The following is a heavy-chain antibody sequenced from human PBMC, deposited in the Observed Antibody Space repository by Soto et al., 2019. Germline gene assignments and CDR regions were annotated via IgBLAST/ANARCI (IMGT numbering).Heavy chain of an antibody. CDR1: GFTFSSYA. J-gene: IGHJ1*01. V-gene: IGHV3-30-3*01. D-gene: IGHD3-10*01. CDR2: ISYDGSNT. Sequence: QVQLVESGGGVVQPGRSLRLSCAASGFTFSSYALHWVRQARGKGLEWVAVISYDGSNTYYGDSVKGRFTISRDNSKSTLYLQVKSLRNEDTAVYYCATAGRLIWLGAPPREHWGQGTLLTVSS. CDR3: ATAGRLIWLGAPPREH.